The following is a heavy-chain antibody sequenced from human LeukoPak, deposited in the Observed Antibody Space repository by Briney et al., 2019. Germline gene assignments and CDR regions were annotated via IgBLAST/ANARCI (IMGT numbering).Heavy chain of an antibody. D-gene: IGHD3-16*01. J-gene: IGHJ6*03. V-gene: IGHV1-2*02. CDR2: INPNSGGT. CDR3: ARDLGSAYYYYYYMDV. CDR1: GYTFTGYY. Sequence: ASVKVSCKASGYTFTGYYMHWVRQAPGQGLERMGWINPNSGGTNYAQKFQGRVTMTRDTSISTAYMELSRLRSDDTAVYYCARDLGSAYYYYYYMDVWGKGITVTVSS.